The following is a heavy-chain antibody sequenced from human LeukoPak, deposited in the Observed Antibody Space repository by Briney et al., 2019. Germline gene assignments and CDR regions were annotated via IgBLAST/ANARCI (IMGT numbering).Heavy chain of an antibody. D-gene: IGHD1-14*01. V-gene: IGHV4-34*01. CDR1: DESLNGYY. Sequence: SETLSLTCAVYDESLNGYYWSWIRQPPGKGLEWIGEMNDSGRTTYNPSLESRATISAERSKNQFSLKLTSVTAADAAVYYCASGSWSRRFAPWGQGTLVTVSS. J-gene: IGHJ5*02. CDR2: MNDSGRT. CDR3: ASGSWSRRFAP.